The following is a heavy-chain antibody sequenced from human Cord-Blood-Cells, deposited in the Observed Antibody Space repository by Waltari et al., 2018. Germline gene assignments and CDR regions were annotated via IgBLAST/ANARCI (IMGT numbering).Heavy chain of an antibody. Sequence: QVQLQQWGAGLLKPSETLSLTCAVYGGSFSGYYWSWIRQPPGKGLEWIGEINHSGSTNYNPSLKSRVTISVDTSKNQFSLKLSEVTAADTAVYYCARGLGGYYFDYWGQGTLVTVSS. CDR2: INHSGST. CDR3: ARGLGGYYFDY. CDR1: GGSFSGYY. V-gene: IGHV4-34*01. D-gene: IGHD3-22*01. J-gene: IGHJ4*02.